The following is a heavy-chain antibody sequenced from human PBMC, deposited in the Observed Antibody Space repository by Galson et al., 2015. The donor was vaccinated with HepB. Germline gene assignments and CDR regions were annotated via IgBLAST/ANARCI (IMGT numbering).Heavy chain of an antibody. J-gene: IGHJ4*02. V-gene: IGHV3-23*01. Sequence: SLRLSCAASGFTFSSYAMSWVRQAPGKGLEWVSAISGSCGSTYYADSVKGRFPISSDNSKNTRYLQMNSMRAEDTAVYYCAKEGGGIWFGGEDYWGQGTLVTVSA. CDR1: GFTFSSYA. D-gene: IGHD3-10*01. CDR3: AKEGGGIWFGGEDY. CDR2: ISGSCGST.